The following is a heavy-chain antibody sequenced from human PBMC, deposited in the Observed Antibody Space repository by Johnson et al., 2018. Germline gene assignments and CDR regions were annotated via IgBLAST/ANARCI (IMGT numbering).Heavy chain of an antibody. Sequence: QVQLGESGGGLVGPGGSLRLSCAASGFTFSDFYMTWIRQAPGNGLEWISYLSSSGGSIYYAPSVKGRCPISRDNSKNSLFLQINSLKTEDTAVYYCARVAERQGTPYSSSWYGAFDIWGHGTMLTVSS. V-gene: IGHV3-11*04. CDR3: ARVAERQGTPYSSSWYGAFDI. J-gene: IGHJ3*02. CDR1: GFTFSDFY. CDR2: LSSSGGSI. D-gene: IGHD6-13*01.